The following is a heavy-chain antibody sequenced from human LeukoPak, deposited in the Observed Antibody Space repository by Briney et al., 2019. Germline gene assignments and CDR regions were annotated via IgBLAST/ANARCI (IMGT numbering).Heavy chain of an antibody. V-gene: IGHV4-59*01. D-gene: IGHD3-9*01. CDR2: IYYSGST. J-gene: IGHJ4*02. CDR3: ARENDILTGYYDY. CDR1: GGSISSYY. Sequence: SETLSLTCTVSGGSISSYYWSWIRQPPGKGLEWIGYIYYSGSTNYNPSLKSRVTISVDTSKNQFSLKLSSVTAADTAVYYCARENDILTGYYDYWGQGTLVTVSS.